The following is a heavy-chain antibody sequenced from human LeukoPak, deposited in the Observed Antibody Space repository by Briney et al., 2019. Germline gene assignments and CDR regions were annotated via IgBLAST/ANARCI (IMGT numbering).Heavy chain of an antibody. D-gene: IGHD3-3*01. Sequence: ASVKVSCKASGGTFSSYAISWVRQAPGQGLEWMGGIIPIFGTANYAQKFQGRVTITADESTSTAYMELSSLRSEDTAVYYCARDRHYDFWSGYYTDPMDVWGKGTTVTVSS. CDR2: IIPIFGTA. J-gene: IGHJ6*03. CDR1: GGTFSSYA. CDR3: ARDRHYDFWSGYYTDPMDV. V-gene: IGHV1-69*13.